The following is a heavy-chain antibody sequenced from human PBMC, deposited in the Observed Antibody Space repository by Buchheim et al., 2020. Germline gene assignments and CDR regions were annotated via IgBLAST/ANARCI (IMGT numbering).Heavy chain of an antibody. CDR2: INHSGST. J-gene: IGHJ6*02. D-gene: IGHD4/OR15-4a*01. CDR1: GGSFSGYY. CDR3: ARERGAEIQNYYYYGMDV. Sequence: QVQLQQWGAGLLKPSETLSLTCAVYGGSFSGYYWSWIRQPPGKGLEWIGEINHSGSTNYNPSLKSRVTISVEPSKNKFSLKLISVTAADTAVYYCARERGAEIQNYYYYGMDVWGQGTT. V-gene: IGHV4-34*01.